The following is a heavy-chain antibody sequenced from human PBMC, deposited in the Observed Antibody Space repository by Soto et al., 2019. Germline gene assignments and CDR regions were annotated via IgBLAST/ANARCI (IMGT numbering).Heavy chain of an antibody. CDR2: ISGSGGST. D-gene: IGHD3-10*01. Sequence: EVQLLESGGGLVQPGGSLRLSCAASGFTFSSYAMSWVRQAPGKGLEWVSAISGSGGSTYYADSVKGRFTISRDNPKNTLNLQMNSLRAEDTAVYYCAKDGYGSGSYDYWGQGTLVTVSS. V-gene: IGHV3-23*01. CDR3: AKDGYGSGSYDY. CDR1: GFTFSSYA. J-gene: IGHJ4*02.